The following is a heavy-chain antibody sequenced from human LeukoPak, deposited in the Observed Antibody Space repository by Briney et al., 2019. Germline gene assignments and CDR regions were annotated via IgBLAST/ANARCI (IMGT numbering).Heavy chain of an antibody. D-gene: IGHD4-17*01. V-gene: IGHV1-2*02. Sequence: GASVSVSYRASGYSFTVYYMHWVRQAPGQGLEWMGWINPNSGGTNYTQKFQGRVTMTRDTSISTAYMDMSRLRSDDTAVYYCARDYGDYDTDYYMDVWGKGTTVTISS. CDR3: ARDYGDYDTDYYMDV. CDR1: GYSFTVYY. CDR2: INPNSGGT. J-gene: IGHJ6*03.